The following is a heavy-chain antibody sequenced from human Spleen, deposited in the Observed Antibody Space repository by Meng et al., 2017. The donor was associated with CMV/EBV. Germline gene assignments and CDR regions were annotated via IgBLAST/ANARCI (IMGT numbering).Heavy chain of an antibody. V-gene: IGHV3-30*04. CDR1: GFTFSSDE. J-gene: IGHJ4*02. Sequence: SGFTFSSDEMHWGRQAPGKGLEWVSIIAYDGSNKYYADSVKGRFTISRDNFRNTLFLQMDSLRSEDTAVYYCAKDLGLAGPYYFDHWGQGTLVTVSS. D-gene: IGHD6-19*01. CDR3: AKDLGLAGPYYFDH. CDR2: IAYDGSNK.